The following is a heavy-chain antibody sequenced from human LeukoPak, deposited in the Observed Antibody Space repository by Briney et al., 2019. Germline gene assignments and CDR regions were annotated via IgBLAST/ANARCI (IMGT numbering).Heavy chain of an antibody. CDR2: IYYSGST. D-gene: IGHD3-22*01. Sequence: PSQTLSLTCTVSGGSISSGGYSWSWLRQHPGKGLEWIGYIYYSGSTYYNPSLKSRVTISVDTSKNQFSLKLSSVTAADTAVYYCARVLLTRDSSGYYYDFRYYFDYWGQGTLVTVSS. CDR1: GGSISSGGYS. J-gene: IGHJ4*02. V-gene: IGHV4-31*03. CDR3: ARVLLTRDSSGYYYDFRYYFDY.